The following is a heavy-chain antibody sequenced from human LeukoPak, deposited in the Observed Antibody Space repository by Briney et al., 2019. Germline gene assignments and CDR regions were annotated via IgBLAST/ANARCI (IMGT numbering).Heavy chain of an antibody. J-gene: IGHJ5*02. V-gene: IGHV1-2*02. D-gene: IGHD1/OR15-1a*01. CDR1: GYTFTSYG. CDR3: ARDTNWDKRRNNWFDP. Sequence: ASVKVSCKASGYTFTSYGISWVRQAPGQGLEWMGWINPNSGGTNYAQKFQGRVTMTRGTSISTAYMELSRLRSDDTAVYYCARDTNWDKRRNNWFDPWGQGTLVTVSS. CDR2: INPNSGGT.